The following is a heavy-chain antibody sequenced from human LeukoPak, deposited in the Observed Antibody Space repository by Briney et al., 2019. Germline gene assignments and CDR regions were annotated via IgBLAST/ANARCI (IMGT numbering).Heavy chain of an antibody. CDR3: ARVDEEVLPGYYNSPFDY. CDR1: GFTFRNYA. CDR2: TSYDGSHT. D-gene: IGHD3-22*01. V-gene: IGHV3-30*01. J-gene: IGHJ4*02. Sequence: PGGSLRLSCAASGFTFRNYAMHWVRQAPGKGLEWVAVTSYDGSHTYYADSVKGRFTISRDNSKKTLYVQMNSLRPEDTAVYYCARVDEEVLPGYYNSPFDYWGQGTLVTVSS.